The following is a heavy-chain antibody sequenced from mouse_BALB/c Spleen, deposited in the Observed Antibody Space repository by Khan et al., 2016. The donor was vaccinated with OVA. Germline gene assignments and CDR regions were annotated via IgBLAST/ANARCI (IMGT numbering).Heavy chain of an antibody. D-gene: IGHD1-1*02. Sequence: VQLKESGPGLVKPSQSLSLTCTVTGYSITSDYAWNWIRQFPGNKLEWMGFISYSGNTNYNPSLKSRISITRDTSKNQFFLQLNSVTTEDTATYYCGRGYGGDFDYWGQGTTLTVSS. CDR2: ISYSGNT. J-gene: IGHJ2*01. CDR1: GYSITSDYA. CDR3: GRGYGGDFDY. V-gene: IGHV3-2*02.